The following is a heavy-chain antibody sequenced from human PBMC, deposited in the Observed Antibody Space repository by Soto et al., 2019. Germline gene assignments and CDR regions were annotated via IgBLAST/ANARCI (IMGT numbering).Heavy chain of an antibody. CDR2: IRDSGDAT. D-gene: IGHD3-22*01. CDR3: AKLYTRGYYFYFDY. J-gene: IGHJ4*02. Sequence: GGSLRLSCAASGFTFSSYAMNWVRQAPGKGLEWVATIRDSGDATYYADSVKGRFTISRDNSQNTLYLQMNSLRAEDTAVYYCAKLYTRGYYFYFDYWGQGALVTVSS. V-gene: IGHV3-23*01. CDR1: GFTFSSYA.